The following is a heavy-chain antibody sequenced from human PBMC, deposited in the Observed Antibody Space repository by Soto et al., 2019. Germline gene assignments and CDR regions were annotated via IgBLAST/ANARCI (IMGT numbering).Heavy chain of an antibody. J-gene: IGHJ6*02. CDR1: GYSFTSYG. V-gene: IGHV1-18*01. D-gene: IGHD3-16*01. CDR3: AGAGALGENYYDYAMDV. Sequence: QVQLVQSGAEVKKPGASVKVSCKASGYSFTSYGIIWVRQAPGQGLEWMGWISAYNGNTNYAQKLQGRVTMTTDTPXSTAYRELRSLRAAETAVYYCAGAGALGENYYDYAMDVWGQGTTVTVSS. CDR2: ISAYNGNT.